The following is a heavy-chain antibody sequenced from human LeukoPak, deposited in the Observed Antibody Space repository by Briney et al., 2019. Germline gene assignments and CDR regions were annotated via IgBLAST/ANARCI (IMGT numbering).Heavy chain of an antibody. Sequence: ASETLSLTCAVYGGSFSGYYWSWIRQPPGKGLEWIGEINHSGSTNCNPSLKGRVTISVDTSKNQFSLKLSSVTAADTAVYYCDKEGDYALFDYWGQGTLVTVSS. J-gene: IGHJ4*02. CDR3: DKEGDYALFDY. V-gene: IGHV4-34*01. D-gene: IGHD4-17*01. CDR1: GGSFSGYY. CDR2: INHSGST.